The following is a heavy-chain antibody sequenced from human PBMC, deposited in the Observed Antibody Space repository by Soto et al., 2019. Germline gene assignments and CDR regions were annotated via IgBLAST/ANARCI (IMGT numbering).Heavy chain of an antibody. V-gene: IGHV3-7*01. Sequence: GGSLRLSCAAPGFTFSSYWMSWVRQAPGKGLEWVANIKQDGSEKYYVDSVKGRFTISRDNAKNSLYLQMNSLRAEDTAVYYCARSSMVRGVIIKIFDYWGQGTLVTVSS. CDR3: ARSSMVRGVIIKIFDY. J-gene: IGHJ4*02. CDR2: IKQDGSEK. D-gene: IGHD3-10*01. CDR1: GFTFSSYW.